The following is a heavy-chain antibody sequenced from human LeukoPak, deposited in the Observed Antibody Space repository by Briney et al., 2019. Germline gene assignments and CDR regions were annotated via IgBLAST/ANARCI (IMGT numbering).Heavy chain of an antibody. CDR2: ISYDGSNK. D-gene: IGHD3-9*01. Sequence: GGSLRLSCAASGFTFSSYGMHWVRQAPGKGLEWVAVISYDGSNKYYADSVKGRFTISRDNAKNSLYLQMNSLRAEDTALYYCAKGSNYDILTAQRTYNWFDPWGQGTLVTVSS. CDR3: AKGSNYDILTAQRTYNWFDP. V-gene: IGHV3-30*18. CDR1: GFTFSSYG. J-gene: IGHJ5*02.